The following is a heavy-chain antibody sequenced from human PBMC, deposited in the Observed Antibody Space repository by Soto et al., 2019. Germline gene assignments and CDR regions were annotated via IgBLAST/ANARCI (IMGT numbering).Heavy chain of an antibody. J-gene: IGHJ6*03. Sequence: QVQLVQSGAEVKKPGASVTVSCRSSGDTFTDYYMHWVRQAPGQGLEWMGWINPNSGVTKYAQKFQGWVTMTRDTSIRTVYVQLSRLRSDDTAVYYCARESGGATATLDYYYFYMDVWGTGTTVTVSS. CDR2: INPNSGVT. CDR3: ARESGGATATLDYYYFYMDV. CDR1: GDTFTDYY. D-gene: IGHD5-12*01. V-gene: IGHV1-2*04.